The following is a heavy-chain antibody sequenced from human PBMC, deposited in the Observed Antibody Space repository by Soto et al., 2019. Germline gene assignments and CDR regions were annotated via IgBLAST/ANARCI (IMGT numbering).Heavy chain of an antibody. D-gene: IGHD3-22*01. CDR3: ARAAEVYYYDSSGYSLFDY. CDR1: GYTFTSYD. CDR2: MNPNSGNT. V-gene: IGHV1-8*01. Sequence: QVQLVQSGAEVKKPGASVKVSCKASGYTFTSYDINWVRQATGQGLEWMGWMNPNSGNTGYAQKFQGRVTMTRNTSISTAYMELSSLRSEDTAVYYCARAAEVYYYDSSGYSLFDYWGQGTLVTVSS. J-gene: IGHJ4*02.